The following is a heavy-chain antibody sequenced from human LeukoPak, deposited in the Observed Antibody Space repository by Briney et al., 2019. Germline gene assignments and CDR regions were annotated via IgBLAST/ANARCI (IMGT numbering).Heavy chain of an antibody. CDR2: ISTSSGYI. CDR1: GFTFSSYN. CDR3: ARDQYDTWSRRGNFDS. V-gene: IGHV3-21*04. Sequence: GGSLRLSCAASGFTFSSYNMNWVRQAPGKGLEWVSSISTSSGYIYYADSVKGRFTISRDNAENSLYLQMNSLRAEDTAVFYCARDQYDTWSRRGNFDSWGQGTLVIVSS. J-gene: IGHJ4*02. D-gene: IGHD3/OR15-3a*01.